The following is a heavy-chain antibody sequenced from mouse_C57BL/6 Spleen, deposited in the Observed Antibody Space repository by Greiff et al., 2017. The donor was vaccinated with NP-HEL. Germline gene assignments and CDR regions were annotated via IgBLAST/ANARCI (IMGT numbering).Heavy chain of an antibody. CDR3: ATLLRFYFDY. CDR2: ISDGGSYT. CDR1: GFTFSSYA. J-gene: IGHJ2*01. Sequence: EVKLMESGGGLVKPGGSLKLSCAASGFTFSSYAMSWVRQTPEKRLEWVATISDGGSYTYYPDNVKGRFTISRDNAKNNLYLQMSHLKSEDTAMYYCATLLRFYFDYWGQGTTLTVSS. D-gene: IGHD1-1*01. V-gene: IGHV5-4*03.